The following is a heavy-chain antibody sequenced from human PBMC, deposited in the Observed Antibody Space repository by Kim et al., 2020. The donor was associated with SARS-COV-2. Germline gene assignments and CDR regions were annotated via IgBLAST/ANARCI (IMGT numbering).Heavy chain of an antibody. V-gene: IGHV1-2*06. J-gene: IGHJ4*02. CDR3: ARWGYYYDSSGYFDDY. CDR1: GYTFTGYY. D-gene: IGHD3-22*01. Sequence: ASVKVSCKASGYTFTGYYMHWVRQAPGQGLEWMGRINPNSGGTNYAQKFQGRVTMTRDTSISTAYMELSRLRSDDTAVYYCARWGYYYDSSGYFDDYWGQGTLVTVSS. CDR2: INPNSGGT.